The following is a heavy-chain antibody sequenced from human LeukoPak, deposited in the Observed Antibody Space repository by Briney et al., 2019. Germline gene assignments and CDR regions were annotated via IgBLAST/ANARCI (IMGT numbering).Heavy chain of an antibody. CDR3: ARNLAHQSITMIVLPTGDWYFDL. D-gene: IGHD3-22*01. CDR2: INPSGGST. CDR1: GYTFTSYY. V-gene: IGHV1-46*01. Sequence: ASVKVSCKASGYTFTSYYMHWVRQAPGQGLEWMGIINPSGGSTSYAQKFQGRVTMTRDTSTSTVYMELSSLRSEDTAVYYCARNLAHQSITMIVLPTGDWYFDLWGRGTLVTVSS. J-gene: IGHJ2*01.